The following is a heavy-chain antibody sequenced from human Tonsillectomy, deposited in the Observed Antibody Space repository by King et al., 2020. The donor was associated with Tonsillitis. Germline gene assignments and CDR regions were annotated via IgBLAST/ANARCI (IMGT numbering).Heavy chain of an antibody. D-gene: IGHD2-15*01. J-gene: IGHJ4*02. V-gene: IGHV3-30*02. CDR2: IRYDGSNK. Sequence: VQLVESGGGVVQPGGSLRLSCAASGFTFSSYGMHWVRQAPGKGLEWVAFIRYDGSNKYYADYVKGRFTISRDNSKTTLYLQMNSLIAEDTAVYYCAKDPGYCSGGSCYGPIDYWGQGTLVTVSS. CDR3: AKDPGYCSGGSCYGPIDY. CDR1: GFTFSSYG.